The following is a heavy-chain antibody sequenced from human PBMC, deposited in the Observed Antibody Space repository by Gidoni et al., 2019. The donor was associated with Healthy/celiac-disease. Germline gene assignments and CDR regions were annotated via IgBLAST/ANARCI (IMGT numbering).Heavy chain of an antibody. D-gene: IGHD3-22*01. J-gene: IGHJ3*02. CDR3: AKDRSEWGARMIVVVSGAFDI. Sequence: DVQLVESGGGWVQPGRSLRLSCAASGFTFGSSVIASVRQAPRKGLEWVSGIGWNSGCIGYADSVRRRFTISRDNAKNSLYLQMNSLRAEDTALYYCAKDRSEWGARMIVVVSGAFDIWGQGTMVTVSS. CDR2: IGWNSGCI. CDR1: GFTFGSSV. V-gene: IGHV3-9*01.